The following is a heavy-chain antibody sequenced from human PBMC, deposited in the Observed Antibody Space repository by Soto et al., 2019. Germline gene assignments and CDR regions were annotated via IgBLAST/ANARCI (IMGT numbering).Heavy chain of an antibody. J-gene: IGHJ4*02. CDR3: AREVRYYFDY. Sequence: QVQLQESGPGLVKPSETLSLTCTVSGGSISSYYWSWIRQPPGKGLEWIGYIYYSGGTNYNPTLKSRVTTSVDTSKNQFSLKLSSVTAADTAVYYCAREVRYYFDYWGQGTLVTVSS. CDR1: GGSISSYY. CDR2: IYYSGGT. V-gene: IGHV4-59*01.